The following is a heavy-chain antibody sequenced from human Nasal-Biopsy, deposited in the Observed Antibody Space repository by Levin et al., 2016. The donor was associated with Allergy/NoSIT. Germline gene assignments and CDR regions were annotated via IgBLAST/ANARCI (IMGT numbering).Heavy chain of an antibody. V-gene: IGHV3-30-3*01. CDR1: GFSFSDYS. D-gene: IGHD5-24*01. Sequence: GGSLRLSCEVSGFSFSDYSMHWVRQAPGKGLEWLAVISNDGGNKYYADSVKGRFTLSRDNSNNTLYLEMNSLRADDTALYYCARPHSGGYKQWYFDLWGRGTLVTVSS. J-gene: IGHJ2*01. CDR3: ARPHSGGYKQWYFDL. CDR2: ISNDGGNK.